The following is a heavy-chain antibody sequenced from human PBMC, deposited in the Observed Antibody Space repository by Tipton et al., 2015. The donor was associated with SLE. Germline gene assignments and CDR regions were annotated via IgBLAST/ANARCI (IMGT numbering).Heavy chain of an antibody. D-gene: IGHD6-13*01. Sequence: LRLSCTVSGGSISSGSYYWSWIRQPAGKGLEWIGRIYTSGSTNYNPSLKSRVTISVDTSKNQFSLKLSSVTAADTAVYYCAREGSSCLFQHWGQGTLVTVSS. CDR2: IYTSGST. CDR3: AREGSSCLFQH. CDR1: GGSISSGSYY. J-gene: IGHJ1*01. V-gene: IGHV4-61*02.